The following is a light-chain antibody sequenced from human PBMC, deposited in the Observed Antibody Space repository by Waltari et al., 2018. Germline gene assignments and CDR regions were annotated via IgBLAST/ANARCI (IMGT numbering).Light chain of an antibody. CDR2: AAS. CDR3: QHYVRLPVT. Sequence: EVVLTQSPGTLSLSPGERATLSCRTSQSVGRTLAWYQQKPGQAPRLRIYAASTRATGIPDRFSGSGSGTDFSLTITRLEPEDFAVYYCQHYVRLPVTFGQGTKVEIK. V-gene: IGKV3-20*01. J-gene: IGKJ1*01. CDR1: QSVGRT.